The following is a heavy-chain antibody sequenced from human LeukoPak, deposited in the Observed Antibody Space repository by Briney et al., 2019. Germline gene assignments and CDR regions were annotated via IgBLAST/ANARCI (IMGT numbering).Heavy chain of an antibody. CDR1: GFTFSDYG. Sequence: PGGSLRLSCAASGFTFSDYGMHWVRQAPGKGLEWVSGISGGGAYTYYADSVKGRFTISRDNSKTTLYLQMNSLRAEDTAVYYCAKGIGYDWNYDYFDCWGQGTPVTVSS. CDR2: ISGGGAYT. V-gene: IGHV3-23*01. D-gene: IGHD1-7*01. J-gene: IGHJ4*02. CDR3: AKGIGYDWNYDYFDC.